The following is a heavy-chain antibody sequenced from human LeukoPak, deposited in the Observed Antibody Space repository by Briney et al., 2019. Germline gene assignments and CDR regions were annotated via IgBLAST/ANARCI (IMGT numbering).Heavy chain of an antibody. Sequence: PSETLSLTCTVSGHSISSTSYHWAWIRQPPGKGLDWIGNIYYRGTTYSNPSLKGRVTISVDTSKNQFSLKLSSVTAADTAVYYCARGGLGELLNWFDPWGQGTLVTVSS. J-gene: IGHJ5*02. V-gene: IGHV4-39*01. CDR3: ARGGLGELLNWFDP. D-gene: IGHD3-10*01. CDR1: GHSISSTSYH. CDR2: IYYRGTT.